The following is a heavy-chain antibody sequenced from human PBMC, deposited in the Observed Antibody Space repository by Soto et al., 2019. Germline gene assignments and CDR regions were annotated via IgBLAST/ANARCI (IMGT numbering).Heavy chain of an antibody. CDR1: GVTFSSYE. Sequence: EVQLVESGGGLVQPGGSMKVSCAASGVTFSSYEVNWVRQDPGKGLEWGSSISGSGASKFYAESVKGRFTISRDNAEDSVDVQMNSLRTEDTDIYYSGFVSLEEFNVETFDIWGQGTMLTVSS. J-gene: IGHJ3*02. CDR3: GFVSLEEFNVETFDI. CDR2: ISGSGASK. V-gene: IGHV3-48*03. D-gene: IGHD2-15*01.